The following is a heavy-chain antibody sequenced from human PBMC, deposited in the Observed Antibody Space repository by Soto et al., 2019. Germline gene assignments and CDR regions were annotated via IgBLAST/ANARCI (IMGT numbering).Heavy chain of an antibody. CDR3: ALQPAHVYEASAKWVDP. D-gene: IGHD3-16*01. J-gene: IGHJ5*02. CDR2: IRTSGRTI. V-gene: IGHV3-48*03. Sequence: PGGSLSLSCTASGFTFSSYEMNWVRQAPGKGLEWLSYIRTSGRTIFDAGSVKGGFTISRDNTRNTLFLQMDRLRPEDTAVYYCALQPAHVYEASAKWVDPWGHGTLVIVSS. CDR1: GFTFSSYE.